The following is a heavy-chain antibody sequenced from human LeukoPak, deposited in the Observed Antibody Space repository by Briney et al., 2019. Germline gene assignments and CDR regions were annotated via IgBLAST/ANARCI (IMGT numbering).Heavy chain of an antibody. CDR2: MNPNSGNT. CDR1: GYTFTSYD. CDR3: ARGYHRYYYGSGRWYNWFDP. D-gene: IGHD3-10*01. Sequence: ASVKVSCKASGYTFTSYDINWVRQATGQGLEWMGWMNPNSGNTGYAQKFQGRVTMTRNTAISTAYMELSSLRSEDTAVYYCARGYHRYYYGSGRWYNWFDPWGQGTLVTVSS. J-gene: IGHJ5*02. V-gene: IGHV1-8*01.